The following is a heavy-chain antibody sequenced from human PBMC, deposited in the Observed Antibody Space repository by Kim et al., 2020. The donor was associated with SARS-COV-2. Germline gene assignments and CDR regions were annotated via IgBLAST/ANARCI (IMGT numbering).Heavy chain of an antibody. Sequence: SETLSLTCTVSGGSISSGGYYWSWIRQHPGKGLEWIGYIYYSGSTYYNPSLKSRVTISVDTSKNQFSLKLSSVTAADTAVYYCARVVVTEGAFDIWGQGTMVTVSS. J-gene: IGHJ3*02. CDR3: ARVVVTEGAFDI. CDR2: IYYSGST. CDR1: GGSISSGGYY. D-gene: IGHD3-22*01. V-gene: IGHV4-31*03.